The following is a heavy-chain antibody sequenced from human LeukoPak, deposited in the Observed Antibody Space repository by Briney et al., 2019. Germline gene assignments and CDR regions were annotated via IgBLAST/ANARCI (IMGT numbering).Heavy chain of an antibody. Sequence: PGGSLRLSCAASGFTFSSYWMSWVRQAPGKGLEWVANIKQDGSEKYYVDSVKGRFTISRDNAKNSLYLQMNSLRAEDTAVYYCAREAGYFDWLLPFDYWGQGTLVTVSS. CDR1: GFTFSSYW. CDR3: AREAGYFDWLLPFDY. V-gene: IGHV3-7*01. D-gene: IGHD3-9*01. CDR2: IKQDGSEK. J-gene: IGHJ4*02.